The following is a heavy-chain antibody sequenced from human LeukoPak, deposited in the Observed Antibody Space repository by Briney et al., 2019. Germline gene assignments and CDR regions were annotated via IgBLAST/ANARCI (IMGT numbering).Heavy chain of an antibody. CDR3: ARGGGYCSGGSCYEFDY. J-gene: IGHJ4*02. CDR1: GYTFTKYG. V-gene: IGHV1-18*01. D-gene: IGHD2-15*01. CDR2: ISAYNGNT. Sequence: ASVKVSRKASGYTFTKYGISWVRQAPGQGLEWMGWISAYNGNTNYAQKLQGRVTMTTDTSTSTAYMELRSLRSDDTAVYYCARGGGYCSGGSCYEFDYWGQGTLVTVSS.